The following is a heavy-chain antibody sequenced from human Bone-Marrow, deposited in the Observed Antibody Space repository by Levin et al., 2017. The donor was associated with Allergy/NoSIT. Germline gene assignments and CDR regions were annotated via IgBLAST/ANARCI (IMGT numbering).Heavy chain of an antibody. CDR2: ISWNSGSI. J-gene: IGHJ5*02. V-gene: IGHV3-9*01. Sequence: SLKISCAASGFTFDDYAMHWVRQAPGKGLEWVSGISWNSGSIGYADSVKGRFTISRDNAKNSLYLQMNSLRAEDTALYYCAKDPRGVLGPPRGSSGWYYSWFDPWGQGTLVTVSS. D-gene: IGHD6-19*01. CDR1: GFTFDDYA. CDR3: AKDPRGVLGPPRGSSGWYYSWFDP.